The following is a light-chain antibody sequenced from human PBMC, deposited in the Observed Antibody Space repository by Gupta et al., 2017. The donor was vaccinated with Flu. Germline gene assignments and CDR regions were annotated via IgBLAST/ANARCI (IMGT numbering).Light chain of an antibody. Sequence: VLTQSPDLQSVTPKEKVTLTCRASQNVDDKLHWYQQRGDQSPRLLIKFSSQTFSGVPSRFSGSGSGTLFTLTIDGLEAEEAATYYCQQTNTLPFTFGGGTKVEI. J-gene: IGKJ4*01. CDR3: QQTNTLPFT. V-gene: IGKV6-21*01. CDR2: FSS. CDR1: QNVDDK.